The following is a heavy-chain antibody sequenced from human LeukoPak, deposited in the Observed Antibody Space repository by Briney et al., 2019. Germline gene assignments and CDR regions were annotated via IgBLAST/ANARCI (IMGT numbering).Heavy chain of an antibody. CDR1: GFTFRSYW. J-gene: IGHJ3*02. CDR3: AGPPQASSFYI. Sequence: PGGSLRLSCAASGFTFRSYWMSWVRQAPGKGLEWVSAISGSGGSTYYADSVKGRFTISRDNAKNSLYLQMNSLRAEDTAVYYCAGPPQASSFYIWGQGTMVTVSS. D-gene: IGHD3-10*01. V-gene: IGHV3-23*01. CDR2: ISGSGGST.